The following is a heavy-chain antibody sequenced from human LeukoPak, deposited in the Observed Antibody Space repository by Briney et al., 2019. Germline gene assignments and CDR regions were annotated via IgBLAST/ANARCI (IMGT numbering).Heavy chain of an antibody. D-gene: IGHD3-22*01. CDR2: IYYSGST. J-gene: IGHJ4*02. V-gene: IGHV4-39*01. CDR3: ARLDDSSGYYSDY. CDR1: GGSISSSSYY. Sequence: SETLSLTCTVSGGSISSSSYYWGWIRQPPGKGLEWIASIYYSGSTSYNPSLKSRVTISVDTSKNQFSLKLSSVTAADTAVYYCARLDDSSGYYSDYWGQGTLVTVSS.